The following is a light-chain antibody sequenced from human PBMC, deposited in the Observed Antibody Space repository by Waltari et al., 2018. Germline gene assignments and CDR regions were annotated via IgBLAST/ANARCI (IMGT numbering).Light chain of an antibody. J-gene: IGKJ1*01. CDR1: QSVSTT. CDR2: GAA. CDR3: HQYNDWPPT. V-gene: IGKV3-15*01. Sequence: EVVMTQSPATLSVSPGERATLSCRASQSVSTTLAWSQQKPGQAPSLLIYGAAVRATDIPARFSGSGSGTEFTLTISSLQSEDFAVYYCHQYNDWPPTFGQGTTVEIK.